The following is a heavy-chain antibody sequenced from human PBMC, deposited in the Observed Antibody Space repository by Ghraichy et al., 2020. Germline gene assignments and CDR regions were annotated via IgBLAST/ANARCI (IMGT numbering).Heavy chain of an antibody. CDR3: ARSKALLFRGNNWFDP. CDR2: FNPNSGGT. D-gene: IGHD3-10*01. Sequence: ASVKVSCKASGYTFTGYYMHWVRQAPGQGLEWMGWFNPNSGGTNYAQKFQGRVTMTRDTSISTAYMELSRLRSDDTAVYYCARSKALLFRGNNWFDPWGQGTLVTVSS. V-gene: IGHV1-2*02. CDR1: GYTFTGYY. J-gene: IGHJ5*02.